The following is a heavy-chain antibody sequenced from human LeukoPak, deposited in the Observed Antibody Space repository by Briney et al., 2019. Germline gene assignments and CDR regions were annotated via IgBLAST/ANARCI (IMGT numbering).Heavy chain of an antibody. D-gene: IGHD6-19*01. CDR2: IYHSGST. J-gene: IGHJ4*02. Sequence: SETLSLTCAVSGYSISSGYYWGWIRQPPGKGLEWIGSIYHSGSTYYNPSLKSRVTISVDTSKNQFSLKLSSVTAADTAVYYCATLAVAGPYWGQGTLVTVSS. V-gene: IGHV4-38-2*01. CDR3: ATLAVAGPY. CDR1: GYSISSGYY.